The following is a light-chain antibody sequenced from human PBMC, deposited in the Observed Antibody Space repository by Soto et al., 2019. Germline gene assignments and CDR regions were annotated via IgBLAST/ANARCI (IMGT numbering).Light chain of an antibody. CDR3: QQYSDSPLT. Sequence: EIVLTQSPGTLSLSPGERATLSCRASQTVRTNYLAWFQHKPGQAPRLLIYGASSRATGIPDRFSGSGSGTDFTLTINRLEPEDFAVYFCQQYSDSPLTVGGGTKVEIK. CDR1: QTVRTNY. CDR2: GAS. V-gene: IGKV3-20*01. J-gene: IGKJ4*01.